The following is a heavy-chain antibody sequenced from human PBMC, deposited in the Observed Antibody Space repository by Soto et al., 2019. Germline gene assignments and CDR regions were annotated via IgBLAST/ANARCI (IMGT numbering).Heavy chain of an antibody. Sequence: QVQLVESGGGLVKRGGSLRLSCAASGFTFSDYYMSWIRQAPWKGLEWVSYISSTGSTTYYADSVRGRFTMSRDNAKRSLYLQVNSLRADDTAVYFCARGGQTYYFDDWGQGTLVTVSS. CDR3: ARGGQTYYFDD. J-gene: IGHJ4*02. CDR1: GFTFSDYY. CDR2: ISSTGSTT. V-gene: IGHV3-11*01.